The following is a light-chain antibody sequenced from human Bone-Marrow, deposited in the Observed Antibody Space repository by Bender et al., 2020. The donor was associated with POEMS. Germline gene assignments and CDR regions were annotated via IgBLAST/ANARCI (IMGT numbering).Light chain of an antibody. V-gene: IGLV2-14*03. CDR2: DVT. CDR3: ASYTAYSSWV. J-gene: IGLJ3*02. Sequence: SALTQPASVSGSLGQSITISCTGGNDDIGGYKFVSWYQQHPGKAPRLIIFDVTHRLSGVSERFSGSKSGNTASLTISGLQAADEADYHCASYTAYSSWVFGGGTTVTVL. CDR1: NDDIGGYKF.